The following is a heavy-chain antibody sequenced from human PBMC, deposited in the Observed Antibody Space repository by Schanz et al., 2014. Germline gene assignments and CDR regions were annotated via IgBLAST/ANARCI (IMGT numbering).Heavy chain of an antibody. Sequence: EEQLVESGGGLVQPGGSLRLSCAASGFSFSTYWMSWVRQAPGKGLEWVANIKRDGSVKDYVDSVKGRFTISRDNAKNTLYLEVNSLRPEDTALYYCARGRVLESWGQGTLVTVSS. CDR2: IKRDGSVK. CDR3: ARGRVLES. CDR1: GFSFSTYW. J-gene: IGHJ5*02. D-gene: IGHD1-1*01. V-gene: IGHV3-7*02.